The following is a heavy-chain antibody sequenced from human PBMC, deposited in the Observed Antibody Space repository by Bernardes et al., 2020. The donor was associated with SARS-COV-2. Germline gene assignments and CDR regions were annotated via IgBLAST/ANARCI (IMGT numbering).Heavy chain of an antibody. D-gene: IGHD3-3*01. CDR1: GGSFTDYY. V-gene: IGHV4-34*01. CDR2: IDHRGSA. CDR3: ARGVVTIFGVLIMIPARGWLDP. J-gene: IGHJ5*02. Sequence: SETLSLTCAVYGGSFTDYYWTWIRQPPGKALEWIGDIDHRGSANYNPSLKSRVTISLDKSKSQFSLKLTSVTAADTALYFCARGVVTIFGVLIMIPARGWLDPWGQGTPVIVSS.